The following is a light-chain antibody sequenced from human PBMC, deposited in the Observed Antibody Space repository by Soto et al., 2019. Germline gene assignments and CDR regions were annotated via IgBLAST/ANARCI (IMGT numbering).Light chain of an antibody. J-gene: IGKJ2*01. CDR3: QQCSAWPQT. CDR1: QNVNSF. CDR2: DAS. V-gene: IGKV3-11*01. Sequence: EIVLTQSPAALSLSPGERANLSCRASQNVNSFLAWYQQKPGLAPRLLIYDASNRATGIPARFSGSGSGTDFTLTISSLEPEDFAVYYCQQCSAWPQTFGQVTKLEIK.